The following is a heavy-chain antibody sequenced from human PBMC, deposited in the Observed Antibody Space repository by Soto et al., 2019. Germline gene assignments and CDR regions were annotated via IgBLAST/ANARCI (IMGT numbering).Heavy chain of an antibody. CDR2: IWYDGSNK. CDR1: GFTFSSYG. V-gene: IGHV3-33*01. Sequence: QVQLVESGGGVVQPGRSLRLSCAASGFTFSSYGMHWVRQAPGKGLEWVAVIWYDGSNKYYADSVKGRFTISRDNSKNTLYLKMNSLRAEDRAVYYCAGDLGIVGATSEGYWGQGTLVTVSS. D-gene: IGHD1-26*01. J-gene: IGHJ4*02. CDR3: AGDLGIVGATSEGY.